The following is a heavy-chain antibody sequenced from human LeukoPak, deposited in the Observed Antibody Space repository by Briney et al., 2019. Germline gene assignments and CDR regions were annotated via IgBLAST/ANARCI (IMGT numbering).Heavy chain of an antibody. J-gene: IGHJ4*02. CDR3: AREPLRLVAAGTPY. CDR1: GGSISSGGYY. Sequence: SETLSLTCTVSGGSISSGGYYWSWIRQHPGKGLEWIGYIYYGGSTYYNPSLKSRVTISVDTSKNQFSLKLSSVTAADTAVYYCAREPLRLVAAGTPYWGQGTLVTVSS. D-gene: IGHD6-13*01. CDR2: IYYGGST. V-gene: IGHV4-31*03.